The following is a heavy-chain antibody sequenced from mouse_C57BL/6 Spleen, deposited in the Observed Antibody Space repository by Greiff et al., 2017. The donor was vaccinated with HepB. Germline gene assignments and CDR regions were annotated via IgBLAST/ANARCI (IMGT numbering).Heavy chain of an antibody. CDR1: GFNIKDYY. D-gene: IGHD2-2*01. CDR3: ARSLYGYDEGYYFDY. CDR2: IDPEDGET. Sequence: VQLQQSGAELVKPGASVKLSCTASGFNIKDYYMHWVKQRTEQGLEWIGRIDPEDGETKYAPKFQGKATLTADTSSNTAYLQLSSLTSEDTAVYYCARSLYGYDEGYYFDYWGQGTTLTVSS. J-gene: IGHJ2*01. V-gene: IGHV14-2*01.